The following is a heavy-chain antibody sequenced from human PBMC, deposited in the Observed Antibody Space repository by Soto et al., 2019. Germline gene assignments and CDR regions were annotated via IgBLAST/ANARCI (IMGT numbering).Heavy chain of an antibody. CDR2: IWYDGSNK. Sequence: GSLRLSCAASGFTFSSYGMHWVRQAPGKGLEWVAVIWYDGSNKYYADSVKGRFTISRDNSKNTLYLQMNSLRAEDTAVYYCARDRGSSLYYYYGMDVWGQGTTVTVSS. CDR3: ARDRGSSLYYYYGMDV. J-gene: IGHJ6*02. CDR1: GFTFSSYG. D-gene: IGHD3-16*01. V-gene: IGHV3-33*01.